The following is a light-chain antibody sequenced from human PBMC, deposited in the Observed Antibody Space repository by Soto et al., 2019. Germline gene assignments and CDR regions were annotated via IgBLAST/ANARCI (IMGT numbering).Light chain of an antibody. Sequence: DIQMTQSPSSLSASVGDRVTITCRASQDIRVYLAWYQQKPGKVPKLLIYSASTLQSGVPSRFSGSGSGTDFTLTISSLQPEDVATYYCQKFNTAPLTFGQGTRLEMK. V-gene: IGKV1-27*01. J-gene: IGKJ5*01. CDR1: QDIRVY. CDR2: SAS. CDR3: QKFNTAPLT.